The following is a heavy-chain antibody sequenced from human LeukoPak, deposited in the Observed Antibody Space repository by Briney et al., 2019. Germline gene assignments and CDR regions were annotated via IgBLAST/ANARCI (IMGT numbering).Heavy chain of an antibody. CDR2: INPNSGGT. D-gene: IGHD5-18*01. Sequence: ASVKVSCKASGYTFTGYYMHWVRQAPGQGLEWMGWINPNSGGTNYAPKFQGRVTMTRDTSISTAYMELSRLRSDDTAVYYCAITSGGYSPWYYFDYWGQGTLVTVSS. V-gene: IGHV1-2*02. CDR1: GYTFTGYY. J-gene: IGHJ4*02. CDR3: AITSGGYSPWYYFDY.